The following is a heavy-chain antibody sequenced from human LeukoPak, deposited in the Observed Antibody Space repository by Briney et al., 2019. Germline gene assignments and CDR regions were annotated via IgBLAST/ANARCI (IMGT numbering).Heavy chain of an antibody. CDR3: ARGYGEGY. J-gene: IGHJ4*02. CDR2: IYTSWST. D-gene: IGHD4-17*01. V-gene: IGHV4-61*02. Sequence: SETLSLTCTVSGGSISSGSYYWSWIRQPAGKGLEWIGRIYTSWSTNYNPSLKSRVTISVDTSKNQFSLKLSSVTAADTAVYYCARGYGEGYWGQGTLVTVSS. CDR1: GGSISSGSYY.